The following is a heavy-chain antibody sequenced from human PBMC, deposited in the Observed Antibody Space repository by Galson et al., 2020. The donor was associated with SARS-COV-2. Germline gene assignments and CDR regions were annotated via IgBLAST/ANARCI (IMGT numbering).Heavy chain of an antibody. D-gene: IGHD3-22*01. CDR1: GYPFIGYY. CDR3: ARGLSYYYDSSGYYEFDR. Sequence: GESLKISCKASGYPFIGYYLHWVRQAPGQGLQWMGWINPNNGDTNYAQKFQGRVTMTRDSSISTAYMELSSLRSDDTAIYYCARGLSYYYDSSGYYEFDRWGQGTLVTVSS. J-gene: IGHJ5*02. CDR2: INPNNGDT. V-gene: IGHV1-2*02.